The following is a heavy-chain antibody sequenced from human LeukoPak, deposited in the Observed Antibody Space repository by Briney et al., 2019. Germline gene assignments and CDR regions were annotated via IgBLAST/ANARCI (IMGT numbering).Heavy chain of an antibody. CDR3: AKAGDSSGYYPYYFDY. J-gene: IGHJ4*02. D-gene: IGHD3-22*01. CDR2: ISGSGGST. CDR1: GFTFSSYG. Sequence: GGTLRLPCAASGFTFSSYGMSWVRQAPGKELEWVSAISGSGGSTYYAASVKGRFTISRYNSKNTMYLQMNSMRAEDTAVYYCAKAGDSSGYYPYYFDYWGQGTLVTVSS. V-gene: IGHV3-23*01.